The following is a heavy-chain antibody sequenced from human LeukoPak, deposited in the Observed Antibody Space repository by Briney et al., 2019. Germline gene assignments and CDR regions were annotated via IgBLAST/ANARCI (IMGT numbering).Heavy chain of an antibody. CDR3: ARDVYDFWSGRNNWFDP. CDR1: GGSFSGYY. V-gene: IGHV4-34*01. CDR2: INHSGST. D-gene: IGHD3-3*01. Sequence: PSETLSLTCAVYGGSFSGYYWSWIRQPPGKGLEWIGEINHSGSTNYNPSLKSRVTLSVDTSKNQFSLKLSSVTAADTAVYYCARDVYDFWSGRNNWFDPWGQGTLVTVSS. J-gene: IGHJ5*02.